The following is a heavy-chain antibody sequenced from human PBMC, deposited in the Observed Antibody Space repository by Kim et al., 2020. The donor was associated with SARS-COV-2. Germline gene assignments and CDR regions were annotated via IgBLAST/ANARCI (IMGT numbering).Heavy chain of an antibody. V-gene: IGHV1-3*01. J-gene: IGHJ5*02. D-gene: IGHD3-10*01. Sequence: YSQDFQGRVTITGDTSATTAYMELSSLTSKDTAVYYCAREGSGSYNWFDPWGQGTLVTVSS. CDR3: AREGSGSYNWFDP.